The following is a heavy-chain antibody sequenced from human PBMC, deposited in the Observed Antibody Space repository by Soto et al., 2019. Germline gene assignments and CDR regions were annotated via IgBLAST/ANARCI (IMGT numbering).Heavy chain of an antibody. V-gene: IGHV3-11*06. CDR3: ARAQGRNSTFDS. CDR1: GFTFLAYY. J-gene: IGHJ3*02. D-gene: IGHD1-1*01. Sequence: PGGSLRLSCAASGFTFLAYYMNLVRPAPGKGLEWVSYISTGGTYTNYADSVKGRFTISRDNTKNSLYLQMNTLRAEDTAVYYCARAQGRNSTFDSWGQGTMVSVS. CDR2: ISTGGTYT.